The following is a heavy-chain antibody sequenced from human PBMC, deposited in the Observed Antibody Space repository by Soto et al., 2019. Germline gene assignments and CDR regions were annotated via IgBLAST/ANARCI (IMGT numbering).Heavy chain of an antibody. V-gene: IGHV3-33*01. J-gene: IGHJ4*02. Sequence: GGSLRLSCAASGFTFSSYGMHWVRQAPGKGLEWVAVIWYDGSNKYYADSVKGRFTISRDNSKNTLYLQMNSLRAEDTAVYYCARDWEYCTNGACRSAALDYWGQGTLVTVSS. D-gene: IGHD2-8*01. CDR2: IWYDGSNK. CDR1: GFTFSSYG. CDR3: ARDWEYCTNGACRSAALDY.